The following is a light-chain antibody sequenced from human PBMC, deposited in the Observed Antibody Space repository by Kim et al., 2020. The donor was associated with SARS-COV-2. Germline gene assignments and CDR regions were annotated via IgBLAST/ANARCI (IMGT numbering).Light chain of an antibody. CDR2: GAS. CDR3: HQYNDWPPGDT. J-gene: IGKJ2*01. CDR1: ESISNN. Sequence: SPGERATLSCRATESISNNLAWYQHKPGQAPRLLIYGASTRATGIPARFSGSGSGTDFTLTVNSLQSEDFAVYYCHQYNDWPPGDTFGQGTKLEI. V-gene: IGKV3-15*01.